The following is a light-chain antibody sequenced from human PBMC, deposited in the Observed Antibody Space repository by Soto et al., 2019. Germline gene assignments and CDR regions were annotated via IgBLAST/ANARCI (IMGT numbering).Light chain of an antibody. Sequence: DIQMTQSPSSLSVSVGDRVIITCRTSQDIRNYLAWYQQKPGKVPKLLVFAASTLQSGVPSRFSGSGSGTEFTLTINGLQPEDIATYYCQQYDNLPLTFGGGTKVEIK. J-gene: IGKJ4*01. CDR3: QQYDNLPLT. V-gene: IGKV1-27*01. CDR1: QDIRNY. CDR2: AAS.